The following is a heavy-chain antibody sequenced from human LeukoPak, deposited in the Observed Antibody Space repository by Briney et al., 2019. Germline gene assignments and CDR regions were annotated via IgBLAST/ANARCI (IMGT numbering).Heavy chain of an antibody. V-gene: IGHV1-69*04. CDR2: IIPILGIA. D-gene: IGHD3/OR15-3a*01. J-gene: IGHJ6*04. CDR3: ARDFSWTGDYYYYGMDV. Sequence: GASVKVSCKASGATFSSYAISWVRQAPGQGLEWMGRIIPILGIANYAQKFPARVTITADKSTSTAYMELSSLRSEDTGVYYCARDFSWTGDYYYYGMDVWGEGTTVTVSS. CDR1: GATFSSYA.